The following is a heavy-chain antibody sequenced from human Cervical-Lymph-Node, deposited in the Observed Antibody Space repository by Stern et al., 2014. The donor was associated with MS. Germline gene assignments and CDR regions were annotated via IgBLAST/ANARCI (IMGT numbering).Heavy chain of an antibody. Sequence: VQLVESGPGLVKPSETLSLTCSVSGGSISSYYWNWIRQPPGKGLEWIANVHTSGTTNSTPPLKSRVTILLATPINKIPLKLTSVTAADTAVYYCAGSGTYYPDYWGQGILVTVSS. J-gene: IGHJ4*02. CDR2: VHTSGTT. CDR1: GGSISSYY. D-gene: IGHD3-3*01. V-gene: IGHV4-4*08. CDR3: AGSGTYYPDY.